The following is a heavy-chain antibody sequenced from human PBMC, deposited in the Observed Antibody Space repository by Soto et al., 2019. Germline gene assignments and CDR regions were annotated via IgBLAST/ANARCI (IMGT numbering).Heavy chain of an antibody. J-gene: IGHJ6*02. D-gene: IGHD5-12*01. CDR3: AKDRTEWLHDYYYGMDV. Sequence: GGSLRLSCAASGLTFSNYAVHWVRQAPGKGLEWVAVISYDGSNKYYADSVRGRFTISRDNSKNTLYLQMNSLRAEDTAVYYCAKDRTEWLHDYYYGMDVWGQGTTVTVSS. V-gene: IGHV3-30*04. CDR2: ISYDGSNK. CDR1: GLTFSNYA.